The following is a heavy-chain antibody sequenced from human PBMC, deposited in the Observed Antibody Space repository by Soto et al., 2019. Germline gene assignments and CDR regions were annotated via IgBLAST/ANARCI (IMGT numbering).Heavy chain of an antibody. D-gene: IGHD3-10*01. V-gene: IGHV4-59*01. J-gene: IGHJ4*02. CDR1: GASISRYY. CDR3: ARDLSYSSGH. Sequence: PSETLSLTCTVSGASISRYYWSWIRQSPGKGLEWIGYLYNTGSTIYNPSLKSRVTISVDTSKNQFSLKMNSVTAADTAVYYCARDLSYSSGHWGQGTLVTVSS. CDR2: LYNTGST.